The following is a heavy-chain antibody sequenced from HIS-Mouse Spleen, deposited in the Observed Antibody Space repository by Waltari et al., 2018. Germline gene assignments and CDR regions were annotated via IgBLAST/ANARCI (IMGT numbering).Heavy chain of an antibody. J-gene: IGHJ3*02. Sequence: QLQLQESGPGLVKPSETLSLTCTVSGGSISSSSYYWGWIRQPPGKGLEGIGRIYYSGSTYYTPSLKSRVTISVDTSKNQFSRKLSSVTAADTAVYYCARDGYSGYGHDAFDIWGQGTMVTVSS. V-gene: IGHV4-39*07. D-gene: IGHD5-12*01. CDR3: ARDGYSGYGHDAFDI. CDR1: GGSISSSSYY. CDR2: IYYSGST.